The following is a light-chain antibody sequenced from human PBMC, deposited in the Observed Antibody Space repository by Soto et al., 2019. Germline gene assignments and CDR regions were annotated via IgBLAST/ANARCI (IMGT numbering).Light chain of an antibody. CDR3: QSFDISLNGYG. V-gene: IGLV1-40*01. CDR1: SSNIGADCD. J-gene: IGLJ1*01. Sequence: VLTQPPSVSGAPGQTITISCTGSSSNIGADCDVHWYRQLPGTAPKLLIYANNNRPAGVPDRFSASKSGTSASLAITGLQAEDEADYYCQSFDISLNGYGFATGTKVTVL. CDR2: ANN.